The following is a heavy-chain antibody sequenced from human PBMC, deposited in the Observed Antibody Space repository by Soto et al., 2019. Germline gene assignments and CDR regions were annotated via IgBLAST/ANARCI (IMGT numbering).Heavy chain of an antibody. V-gene: IGHV1-46*01. Sequence: ASVKVSRKASGYTFINYYMQWLRQAPAQGMEWIGVINPTGGSTNYAQKFQGRVTMTRDTSTSTVYMELISLRSEDTAVYYCAXRGSIFVVLFDYWG. CDR2: INPTGGST. CDR1: GYTFINYY. D-gene: IGHD3-3*01. CDR3: AXRGSIFVVLFDY. J-gene: IGHJ4*01.